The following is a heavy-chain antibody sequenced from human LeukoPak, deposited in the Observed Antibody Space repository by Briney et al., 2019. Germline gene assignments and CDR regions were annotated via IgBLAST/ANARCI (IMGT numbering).Heavy chain of an antibody. CDR2: ISGSGGST. CDR3: AXDTLXNLYYGSGSXYPYFXXY. Sequence: GGSLRLSCAASGFTFSSYGMHWVRQAPGKGLEWVSAISGSGGSTYYADSVKGRFTISRDNSKNTLYLQMNSLRAEDTAVYYCAXDTLXNLYYGSGSXYPYFXXYWGQETLXXXXS. CDR1: GFTFSSYG. V-gene: IGHV3-23*01. J-gene: IGHJ4*02. D-gene: IGHD3-10*01.